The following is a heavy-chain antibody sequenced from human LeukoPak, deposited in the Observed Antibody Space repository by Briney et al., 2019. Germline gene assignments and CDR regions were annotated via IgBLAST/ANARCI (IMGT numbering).Heavy chain of an antibody. J-gene: IGHJ4*02. CDR1: GDSVSSNNAA. CDR3: ARGSRYSSGWYYFDY. Sequence: SQTLSLTCAISGDSVSSNNAAWNWIRQSPSRGLEWLGRTYYRSKWSNDYAVSVKSRITINPDTSRNQFSLHLNSVTPEDTAVYYCARGSRYSSGWYYFDYWGQGTLVTVSS. V-gene: IGHV6-1*01. D-gene: IGHD6-19*01. CDR2: TYYRSKWSN.